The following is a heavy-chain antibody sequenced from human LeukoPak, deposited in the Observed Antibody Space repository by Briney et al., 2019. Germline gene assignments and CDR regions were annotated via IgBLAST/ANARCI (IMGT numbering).Heavy chain of an antibody. D-gene: IGHD3-10*01. CDR2: ISYDGSNK. Sequence: GGSLRLSCAASGFTFSSYGMHWVRQAPGKGLEWVAVISYDGSNKYYADSVKGRFTISRDNSKNTLYLQMNSLRAEDTAVYYCALYGSGTLAGGYFDYWGQGTLVTVSS. CDR3: ALYGSGTLAGGYFDY. J-gene: IGHJ4*02. V-gene: IGHV3-30*03. CDR1: GFTFSSYG.